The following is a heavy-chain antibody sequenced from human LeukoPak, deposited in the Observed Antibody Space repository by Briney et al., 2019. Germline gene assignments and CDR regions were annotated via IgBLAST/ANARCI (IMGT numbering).Heavy chain of an antibody. D-gene: IGHD1-7*01. J-gene: IGHJ3*02. V-gene: IGHV4-34*01. CDR1: GGSFSGYY. Sequence: PSETLSLTCAVYGGSFSGYYWSWIRQPPGKGLEWIGEINHSGSTNYNPSLKSRVTISVDTSKNQFSLKLSSVTAADTAVYYCAREELRAFDIWGQGTMVTVSS. CDR2: INHSGST. CDR3: AREELRAFDI.